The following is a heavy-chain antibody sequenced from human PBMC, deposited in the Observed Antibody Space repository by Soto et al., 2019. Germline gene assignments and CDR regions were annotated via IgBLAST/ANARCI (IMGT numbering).Heavy chain of an antibody. CDR2: ISYDGSNK. V-gene: IGHV3-30-3*01. CDR3: AKALSANGDSDY. CDR1: GFTFSSYA. J-gene: IGHJ4*02. D-gene: IGHD2-21*01. Sequence: GGSLRLSCAASGFTFSSYAMHWVRQAPGKGLEWVAVISYDGSNKYYADSVKGRFTISRDNSKNTLYLQMNSLRAEDTAVYYCAKALSANGDSDYWGQGTLVTVSS.